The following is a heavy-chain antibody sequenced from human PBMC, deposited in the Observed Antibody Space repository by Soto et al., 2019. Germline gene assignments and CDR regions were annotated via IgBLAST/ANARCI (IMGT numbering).Heavy chain of an antibody. V-gene: IGHV3-7*01. CDR2: IKQDGSEK. CDR3: AREGWEAVAGTDGMDV. CDR1: GFTFSSYW. D-gene: IGHD6-19*01. Sequence: EVQLVESGGGLVQPGGSLRLSCAASGFTFSSYWMSWVRQAPGKGLEWVANIKQDGSEKYYVDSVKGRFTISRDNXKXXLYLQMNSRRAEDTAVYYCAREGWEAVAGTDGMDVWGQGTTVTVSS. J-gene: IGHJ6*02.